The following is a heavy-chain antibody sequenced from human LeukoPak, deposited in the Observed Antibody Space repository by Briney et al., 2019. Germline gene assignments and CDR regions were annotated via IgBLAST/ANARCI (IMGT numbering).Heavy chain of an antibody. D-gene: IGHD3-10*01. Sequence: SETQSLTCSVSGRSFSIYYWTWIRQPPGKGLEWLGYIYYSGSTNYNPSLKSRVTVSVDTSTNQFSLKLSSVTAADTAVYYCARENTMIRGAFDAFDIWGQGTMVTVSS. CDR2: IYYSGST. J-gene: IGHJ3*02. CDR1: GRSFSIYY. CDR3: ARENTMIRGAFDAFDI. V-gene: IGHV4-59*01.